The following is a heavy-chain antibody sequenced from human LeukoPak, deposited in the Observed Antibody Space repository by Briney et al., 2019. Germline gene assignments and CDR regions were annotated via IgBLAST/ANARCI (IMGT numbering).Heavy chain of an antibody. D-gene: IGHD6-19*01. Sequence: PSGTLSLTCAVSGDSISNSHWWSWVRQPPGKGLEWIGEIYHSGSTNYNPSLKSRVTISVDKSKNQFSLKLSSVTAADTAVYYCARDLVISTPVAGTRWFDPWGQGTLVTVSS. J-gene: IGHJ5*02. CDR2: IYHSGST. CDR3: ARDLVISTPVAGTRWFDP. CDR1: GDSISNSHW. V-gene: IGHV4-4*02.